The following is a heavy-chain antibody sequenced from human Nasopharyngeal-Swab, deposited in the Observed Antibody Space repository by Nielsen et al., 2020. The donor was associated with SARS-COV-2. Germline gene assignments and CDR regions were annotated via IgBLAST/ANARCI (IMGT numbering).Heavy chain of an antibody. D-gene: IGHD6-19*01. J-gene: IGHJ4*02. CDR1: GGSISSSSYY. Sequence: SETLSLTCTVSGGSISSSSYYWVWIRPPPGKGLEWIGSIDYSGSTYYNPSLKSRVTISVDTSKNQFSLKLSSVTAADTAVYYCASGIAVAFFDYWGQGTLVTVSP. CDR3: ASGIAVAFFDY. V-gene: IGHV4-39*01. CDR2: IDYSGST.